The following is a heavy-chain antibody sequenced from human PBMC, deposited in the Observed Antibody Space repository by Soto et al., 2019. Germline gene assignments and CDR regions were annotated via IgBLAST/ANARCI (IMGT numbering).Heavy chain of an antibody. J-gene: IGHJ4*02. CDR3: VRYCSSTLCNGVATRTFDY. CDR1: RFTFSTYE. V-gene: IGHV3-48*03. CDR2: ISSGGDTV. D-gene: IGHD2-2*01. Sequence: EVQLVESGGALVQPGGSLRLSCAASRFTFSTYEMHWLRQAPGKGPEWVSYISSGGDTVHYADSVKGRFTISRDNTRNSLYLQMNSLRDEDTALYYCVRYCSSTLCNGVATRTFDYWGQGTLVTVSS.